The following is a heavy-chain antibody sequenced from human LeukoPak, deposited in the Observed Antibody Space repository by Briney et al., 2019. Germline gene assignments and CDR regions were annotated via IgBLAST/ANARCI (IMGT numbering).Heavy chain of an antibody. V-gene: IGHV4-39*01. Sequence: SETLSLTCTVSGGSISSSSYCWGWVRQPPGKGLEWIGSIYYSGSTYYNPSLKSRVTISVDTSKNQFSLKLSSVTAADTAVYYCARHRLLSSSSWYDYWGQGTLVTVSS. CDR3: ARHRLLSSSSWYDY. CDR2: IYYSGST. CDR1: GGSISSSSYC. J-gene: IGHJ4*02. D-gene: IGHD6-13*01.